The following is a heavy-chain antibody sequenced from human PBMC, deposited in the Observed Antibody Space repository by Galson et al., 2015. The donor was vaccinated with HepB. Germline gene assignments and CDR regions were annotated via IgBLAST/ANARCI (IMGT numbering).Heavy chain of an antibody. CDR2: IRSKANSYAT. V-gene: IGHV3-73*01. J-gene: IGHJ4*02. CDR1: GFTFSGSA. Sequence: SLRLSCAASGFTFSGSAMRWVRQASGKGLEWVGRIRSKANSYATAYAASVKGRFTISRDDSKNTAYLQMNSLKTEDTAVYYCTRTDYGSGSYYMFDWGQGTLVTVSS. CDR3: TRTDYGSGSYYMFD. D-gene: IGHD3-10*01.